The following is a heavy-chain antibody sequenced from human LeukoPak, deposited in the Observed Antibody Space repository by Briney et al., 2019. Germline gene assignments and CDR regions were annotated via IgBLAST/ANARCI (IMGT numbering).Heavy chain of an antibody. CDR1: GYSFTSYW. CDR2: FYLGDSDT. D-gene: IGHD1-14*01. J-gene: IGHJ3*02. V-gene: IGHV5-51*01. Sequence: GEPLNISCTGSGYSFTSYWIGWVGQMPGKGLEWMGIFYLGDSDTRNSPSCQGQVTNSAHKSISTAYLQWRRLKASDTAMYYCARDKPSDAFDTWGQGTMVTVSS. CDR3: ARDKPSDAFDT.